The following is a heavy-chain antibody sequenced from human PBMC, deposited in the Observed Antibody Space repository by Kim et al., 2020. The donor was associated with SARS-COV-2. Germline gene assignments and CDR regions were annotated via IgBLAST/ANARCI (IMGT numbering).Heavy chain of an antibody. Sequence: GGSLRLSCAASGFTFSSYAMSWVRQAPGKGLEWVSAISGSGGSTYYADSVKGRFTISRDNSKNTLYLQMNSLRAEDTAVYYCAKETDVVPAALGSPFGPWGQGTLVTVSS. D-gene: IGHD2-2*01. CDR1: GFTFSSYA. V-gene: IGHV3-23*01. CDR3: AKETDVVPAALGSPFGP. CDR2: ISGSGGST. J-gene: IGHJ5*02.